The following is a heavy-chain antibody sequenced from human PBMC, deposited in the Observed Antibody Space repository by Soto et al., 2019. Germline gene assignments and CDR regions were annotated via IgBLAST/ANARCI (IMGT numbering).Heavy chain of an antibody. V-gene: IGHV1-3*04. CDR1: GYTFSRYG. D-gene: IGHD2-8*02. CDR2: INTANGKT. J-gene: IGHJ4*02. Sequence: QVQLIPSGAEVEKPGASVKVSCKASGYTFSRYGMHWVRQAPGQGLEWMGWINTANGKTGYSEKFQGRVTITRDTSATTVYMELHSLRSEDTATDYGARESTGLSFDHWGQGILVTVSS. CDR3: ARESTGLSFDH.